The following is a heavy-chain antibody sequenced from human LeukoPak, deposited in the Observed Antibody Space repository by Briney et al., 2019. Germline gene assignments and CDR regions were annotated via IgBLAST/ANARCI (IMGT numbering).Heavy chain of an antibody. J-gene: IGHJ6*03. CDR2: VNPNSGNT. V-gene: IGHV1-8*03. CDR3: ARGPTYYDFWSGYWDYYYYMDV. CDR1: GYTFTSYD. Sequence: ASVKVSCKASGYTFTSYDINWVRQATGQGHEWMGWVNPNSGNTGYAQKFQGRVTITRNTSISTAYMELSSLRSEDTAVYYCARGPTYYDFWSGYWDYYYYMDVWGKGTTVTVPS. D-gene: IGHD3-3*01.